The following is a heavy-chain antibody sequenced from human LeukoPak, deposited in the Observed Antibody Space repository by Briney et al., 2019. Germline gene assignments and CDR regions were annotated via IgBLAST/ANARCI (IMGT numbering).Heavy chain of an antibody. CDR3: ASPLGYCSGGSCGY. V-gene: IGHV1-2*06. D-gene: IGHD2-15*01. Sequence: ASVKVSCKASGYTFTGYYMHWVRQAPGQGLEWMGRINPNSGGTNYAQKLQGRVTMTRDTSISTAYVELSRLRSDDTAVYYCASPLGYCSGGSCGYWGQGTLVTVSS. J-gene: IGHJ4*02. CDR2: INPNSGGT. CDR1: GYTFTGYY.